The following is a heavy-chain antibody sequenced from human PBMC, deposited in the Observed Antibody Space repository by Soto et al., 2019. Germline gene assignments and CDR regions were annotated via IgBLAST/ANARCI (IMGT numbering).Heavy chain of an antibody. CDR3: AKGSGYYDILTGPYDY. Sequence: ASVKVSCKASGFTFTSSAVQWVRQARGQRLEWIGWIVVGSGNTNYAQKFQERVTITRDMSTSTAYMELNSLRAEDTAVYYCAKGSGYYDILTGPYDYWGQGTLVTVSS. V-gene: IGHV1-58*01. CDR1: GFTFTSSA. J-gene: IGHJ4*02. D-gene: IGHD3-9*01. CDR2: IVVGSGNT.